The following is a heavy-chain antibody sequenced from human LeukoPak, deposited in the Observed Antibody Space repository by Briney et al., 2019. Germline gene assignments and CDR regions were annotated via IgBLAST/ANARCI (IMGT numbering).Heavy chain of an antibody. D-gene: IGHD2-2*01. CDR2: ISSGTSYI. Sequence: GGSLRLSCAASGFTFNTYTMNWVRQAPGKGLEWVSSISSGTSYIYYADSVKGRFTISRDNAKNSLYLQMNSLRAEDTAVYYCARAPGVPAAMGGDYYYYYYMDVWGKGTTVTISS. CDR1: GFTFNTYT. CDR3: ARAPGVPAAMGGDYYYYYYMDV. V-gene: IGHV3-21*01. J-gene: IGHJ6*03.